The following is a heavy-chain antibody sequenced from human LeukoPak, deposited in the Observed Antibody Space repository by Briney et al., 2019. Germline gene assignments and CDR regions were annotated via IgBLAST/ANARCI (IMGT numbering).Heavy chain of an antibody. CDR3: AIVDYGELDWFDP. J-gene: IGHJ5*02. Sequence: ASVKVSCKASGYTFTSYYMHWVRQAPGQGLEWMGITNPSGGSTSYAQKFQGRVTMTRDTSTSTVYMELSSLRSEDTAVYYCAIVDYGELDWFDPWGQGTLVTVSS. CDR1: GYTFTSYY. CDR2: TNPSGGST. V-gene: IGHV1-46*01. D-gene: IGHD4-17*01.